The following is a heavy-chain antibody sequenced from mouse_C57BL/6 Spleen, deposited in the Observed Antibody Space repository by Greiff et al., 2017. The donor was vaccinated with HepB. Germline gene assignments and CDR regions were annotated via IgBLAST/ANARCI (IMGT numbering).Heavy chain of an antibody. J-gene: IGHJ2*01. CDR2: INPSNGGT. CDR1: GYTFTSYW. V-gene: IGHV1-53*01. CDR3: ARSGGYYFYYFDY. Sequence: VKLQQPGTELVKPGASVKLSCKASGYTFTSYWMHWVKQRPGQGLEWIGNINPSNGGTNYNEKFKSKATLTVDKSSSTAYMQLSSLTSEDSAVYYCARSGGYYFYYFDYWGQGTTLTVSS. D-gene: IGHD2-3*01.